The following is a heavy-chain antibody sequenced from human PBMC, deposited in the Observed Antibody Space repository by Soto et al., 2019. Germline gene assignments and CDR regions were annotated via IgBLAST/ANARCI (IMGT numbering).Heavy chain of an antibody. Sequence: QVQLVQSGAEVKKPGSSVKVSCKASGGTFSSYAISWVRQAPGQGLEWMGGIIPIFGTANYAPKFQGRVTSTADESTSTADVELSSLRSEDRAVYYCARALAEARSPSFGYWGQGTLVTVSS. CDR1: GGTFSSYA. CDR3: ARALAEARSPSFGY. V-gene: IGHV1-69*12. CDR2: IIPIFGTA. J-gene: IGHJ4*02. D-gene: IGHD6-19*01.